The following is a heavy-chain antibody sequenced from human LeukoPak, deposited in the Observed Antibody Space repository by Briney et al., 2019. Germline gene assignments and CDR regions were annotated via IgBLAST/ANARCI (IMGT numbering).Heavy chain of an antibody. CDR1: GYTFTGYY. V-gene: IGHV1-2*02. CDR2: INPNSGGT. Sequence: ASVKVSCKASGYTFTGYYMHWVRQAPGQGLEWMGWINPNSGGTNYAQKFQGRVTMTGDTSISTAYMELSRLRSDDTAVYYCAREPYDSGNFRTDYYYMDVWGEGTTVTISS. CDR3: AREPYDSGNFRTDYYYMDV. D-gene: IGHD3-10*01. J-gene: IGHJ6*03.